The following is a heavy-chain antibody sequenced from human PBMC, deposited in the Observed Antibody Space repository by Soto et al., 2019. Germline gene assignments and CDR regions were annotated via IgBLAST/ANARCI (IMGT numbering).Heavy chain of an antibody. CDR3: ASVIGTYYDFWSGYYTTNWFDP. J-gene: IGHJ5*02. CDR2: IYYSGST. V-gene: IGHV4-59*01. CDR1: GGSISSYY. Sequence: PSETLSLTCTVSGGSISSYYWSWIRQPPGKGLEWIGYIYYSGSTNYNPSHKSRVTISVDTSKNQFSLKLSSVTAADTAAYYCASVIGTYYDFWSGYYTTNWFDPWGQGTLVTVSS. D-gene: IGHD3-3*01.